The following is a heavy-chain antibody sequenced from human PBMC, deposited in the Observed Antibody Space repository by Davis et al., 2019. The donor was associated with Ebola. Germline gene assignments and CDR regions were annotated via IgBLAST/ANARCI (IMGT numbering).Heavy chain of an antibody. CDR2: IKQDGSEK. J-gene: IGHJ5*02. V-gene: IGHV3-7*03. Sequence: GGSLRLSCAASGFTFSSYWMSWVRQAPGKGLEWVANIKQDGSEKYYVDSVKGRFTISRDNSKNTLYLQMNSLRAEDTAVYYCAKDMGGYCSGGSCHGGWFDPWGQGTLVTVSS. D-gene: IGHD2-15*01. CDR1: GFTFSSYW. CDR3: AKDMGGYCSGGSCHGGWFDP.